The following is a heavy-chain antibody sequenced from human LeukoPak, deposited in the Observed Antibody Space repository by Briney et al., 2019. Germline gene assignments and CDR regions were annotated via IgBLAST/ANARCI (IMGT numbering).Heavy chain of an antibody. CDR2: IYYSGST. V-gene: IGHV4-39*07. CDR1: GGSISSSSYY. D-gene: IGHD1-26*01. J-gene: IGHJ4*02. Sequence: PSETLSLTCTVSGGSISSSSYYWGWIRQPPGKGLEWIGSIYYSGSTYYNPSLKSRVTISVDTSKNQFSLKLSSVTAADTAVYYCAFSGTYYYFDYWGQGTLVTVSS. CDR3: AFSGTYYYFDY.